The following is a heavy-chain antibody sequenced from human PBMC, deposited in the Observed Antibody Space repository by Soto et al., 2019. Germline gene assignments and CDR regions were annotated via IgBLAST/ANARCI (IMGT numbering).Heavy chain of an antibody. D-gene: IGHD3-3*01. CDR1: GGSINSGVYY. J-gene: IGHJ4*02. CDR3: SRRPGGNGYYLYFGY. CDR2: IYYSGAT. V-gene: IGHV4-31*03. Sequence: SETLSLTCTVSGGSINSGVYYWSWIRQHPGKGLEWIGYIYYSGATQYNPSLKSRVTMSVDTSENQFSLKLSSVTAADTAMYYCSRRPGGNGYYLYFGYWGQGTLVTVSS.